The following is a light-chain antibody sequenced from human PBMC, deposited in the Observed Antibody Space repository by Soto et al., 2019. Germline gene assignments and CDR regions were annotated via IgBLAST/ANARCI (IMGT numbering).Light chain of an antibody. Sequence: QSVLTQPPSASGTPGQRVTISCSGSSSNIGSNTVNWYQQLPGTAPKLLIYNNNQRPSGVPDRFSGSKSGTSASLAISGLQSGGEADYYCAAWDDSLNGLVFGTGTKLTVL. CDR1: SSNIGSNT. CDR2: NNN. J-gene: IGLJ1*01. V-gene: IGLV1-44*01. CDR3: AAWDDSLNGLV.